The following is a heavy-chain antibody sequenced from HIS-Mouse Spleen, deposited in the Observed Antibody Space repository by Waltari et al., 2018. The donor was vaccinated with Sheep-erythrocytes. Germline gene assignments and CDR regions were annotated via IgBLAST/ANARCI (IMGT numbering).Heavy chain of an antibody. D-gene: IGHD1-7*01. CDR2: IYSGGST. Sequence: EVQLVESGGGLVQPGGSLRLSCAASGFTVSSNYMSWVRQAPGKGLEWVSVIYSGGSTYYADSVKGRFTISRDNSKNSLYLQMNSLRAEDTAVYYCARDSNWNYAFDIWGQGTMVTVSS. CDR1: GFTVSSNY. CDR3: ARDSNWNYAFDI. V-gene: IGHV3-66*01. J-gene: IGHJ3*02.